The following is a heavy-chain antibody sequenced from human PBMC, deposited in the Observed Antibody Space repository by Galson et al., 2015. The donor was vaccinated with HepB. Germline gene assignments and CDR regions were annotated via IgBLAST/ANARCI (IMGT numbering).Heavy chain of an antibody. CDR3: ARGSMFVDFGVPYGDY. D-gene: IGHD3-3*01. CDR2: IIPIFGTA. CDR1: GGTFSSYA. Sequence: SVKVSCKASGGTFSSYAISWVRQAPGQGLEWMGGIIPIFGTANYAQKFQGRVTITADESTSTAYMELSSLRSEDTAVYYCARGSMFVDFGVPYGDYWGQGTLVTVSS. V-gene: IGHV1-69*13. J-gene: IGHJ4*02.